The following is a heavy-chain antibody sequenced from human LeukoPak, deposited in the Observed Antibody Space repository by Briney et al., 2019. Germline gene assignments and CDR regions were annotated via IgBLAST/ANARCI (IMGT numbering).Heavy chain of an antibody. CDR2: ISSSSSTI. V-gene: IGHV3-48*01. Sequence: PGGSLRLSCAASGFTVSSNYMSWVRQAPGKGLEWVSYISSSSSTIYYADSVKGRFTISRDNAKNSLYLQMNSLRAEDTAVYYCARDRGTWNYDLGVYWGQGTLVTVSS. CDR3: ARDRGTWNYDLGVY. D-gene: IGHD1-7*01. J-gene: IGHJ4*02. CDR1: GFTVSSNY.